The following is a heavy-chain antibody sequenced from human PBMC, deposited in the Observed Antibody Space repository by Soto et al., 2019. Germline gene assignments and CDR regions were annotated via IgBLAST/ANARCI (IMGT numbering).Heavy chain of an antibody. D-gene: IGHD6-6*01. J-gene: IGHJ3*01. CDR1: GFTFSTYW. Sequence: EVQLVESGGGLVQPGGSLRLSCAASGFTFSTYWMTWVRQVPGKGLEWVANIKQDGSQTNYVDSVKGRFTISRDNANNSLYLQMYSLTVEDAAVYYCARHLSPKYGTYWVDAFDFWGQGTVVTVSS. V-gene: IGHV3-7*05. CDR2: IKQDGSQT. CDR3: ARHLSPKYGTYWVDAFDF.